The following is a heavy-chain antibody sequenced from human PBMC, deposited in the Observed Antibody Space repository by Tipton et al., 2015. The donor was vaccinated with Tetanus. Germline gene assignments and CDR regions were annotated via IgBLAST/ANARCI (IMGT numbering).Heavy chain of an antibody. J-gene: IGHJ3*02. CDR1: GGSFSGYF. Sequence: TLSLTCAVYGGSFSGYFWSWIRQPPGKGLEWIGEINHSGSTNYNPSLKSRVTMSVDTSKNQFSLKLSSVTAADTAVYYCARYGKGYCSGGDCYSDGFDIWGQGTMVTASS. CDR2: INHSGST. V-gene: IGHV4-34*01. D-gene: IGHD2-15*01. CDR3: ARYGKGYCSGGDCYSDGFDI.